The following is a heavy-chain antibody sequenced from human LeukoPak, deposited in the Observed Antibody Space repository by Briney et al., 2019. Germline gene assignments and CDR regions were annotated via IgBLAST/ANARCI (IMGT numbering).Heavy chain of an antibody. V-gene: IGHV1-69*06. CDR1: GGTFSSYA. CDR3: ARDGFGYYGMDV. CDR2: IIPIFGTA. Sequence: SVKVSCKASGGTFSSYAISWVRQAPGQGLEWMGGIIPIFGTANYAQKFQGRVTITADKSTSTAYMELSSLRSEDTAVNYCARDGFGYYGMDVWGKGTTVTVSS. D-gene: IGHD2-2*03. J-gene: IGHJ6*04.